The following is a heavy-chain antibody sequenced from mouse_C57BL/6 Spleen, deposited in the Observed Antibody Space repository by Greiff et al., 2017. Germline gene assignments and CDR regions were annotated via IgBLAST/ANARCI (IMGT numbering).Heavy chain of an antibody. CDR3: ARDGYRRDYFDY. D-gene: IGHD2-3*01. V-gene: IGHV1-55*01. J-gene: IGHJ2*01. CDR1: GYTFTSYW. Sequence: VQLQQPGAELVKPGASVKMSCKASGYTFTSYWITWVKQRPGQGLEWIGDIYPGSGSTNYNEKFKSKATLTVDTSSSTAYMQLSSLTSEDSAVYYCARDGYRRDYFDYWGQGTTLTVSS. CDR2: IYPGSGST.